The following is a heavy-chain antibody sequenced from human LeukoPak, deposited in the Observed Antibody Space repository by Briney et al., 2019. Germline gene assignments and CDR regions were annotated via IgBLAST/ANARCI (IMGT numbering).Heavy chain of an antibody. CDR1: GYTFTSYG. V-gene: IGHV1-18*01. CDR3: ARLGRPGAAAGYNWFDP. J-gene: IGHJ5*02. Sequence: ASVKVSCKASGYTFTSYGISWVRQAPGQGLEWMGWISAYNGNTNYAQKLQGRVTMTTDTSTSTAYMELRSLRSDDTAVYYCARLGRPGAAAGYNWFDPWGQGTLVTVSS. CDR2: ISAYNGNT. D-gene: IGHD6-13*01.